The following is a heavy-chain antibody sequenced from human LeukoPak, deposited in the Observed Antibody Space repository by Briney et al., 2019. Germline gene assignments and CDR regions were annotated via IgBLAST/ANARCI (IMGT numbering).Heavy chain of an antibody. Sequence: ASVKVSCKVSGYRFTELSRHWVRQAPGKGLEWLGGFDLVHGDTIYAQKFQGRVTMTEDTSTDTSYMELSSLGSEDTAVYFCTAGRAYSLLDFWGQGTLVVVSS. D-gene: IGHD5-18*01. CDR2: FDLVHGDT. J-gene: IGHJ4*02. V-gene: IGHV1-24*01. CDR3: TAGRAYSLLDF. CDR1: GYRFTELS.